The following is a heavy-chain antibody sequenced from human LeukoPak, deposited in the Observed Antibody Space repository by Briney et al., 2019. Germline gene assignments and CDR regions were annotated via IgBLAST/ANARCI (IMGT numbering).Heavy chain of an antibody. CDR1: GFTFSSYG. D-gene: IGHD2-2*02. CDR3: ARDWGYCSSTSCYTSYYFDY. Sequence: GGSLRLSCAASGFTFSSYGMHWVRQAPGKGLEWVAVIWYDGSNKYYADSVKGRFTISRDNSKNTLYLQLNSLRAEDTAVYYCARDWGYCSSTSCYTSYYFDYWGQGTLVTVSS. CDR2: IWYDGSNK. J-gene: IGHJ4*02. V-gene: IGHV3-33*01.